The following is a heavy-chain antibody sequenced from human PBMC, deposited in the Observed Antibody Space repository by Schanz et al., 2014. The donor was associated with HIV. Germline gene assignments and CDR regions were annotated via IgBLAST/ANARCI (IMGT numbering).Heavy chain of an antibody. Sequence: QVQLVESGGGVVQPGRSLRLSCAASGFTFSSYAMHWVRQAPGKGLEGVAVISYDGSKKYYADSVKGRFTISRDNSKNTLYLQMNNLRAEDTAVYYCARDNRGDYCLDYWGQGTLVSVSS. CDR2: ISYDGSKK. CDR1: GFTFSSYA. V-gene: IGHV3-30*04. D-gene: IGHD4-17*01. J-gene: IGHJ4*02. CDR3: ARDNRGDYCLDY.